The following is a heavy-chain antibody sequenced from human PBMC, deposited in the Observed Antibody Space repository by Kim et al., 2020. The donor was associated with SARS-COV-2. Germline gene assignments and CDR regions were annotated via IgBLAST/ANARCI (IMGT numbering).Heavy chain of an antibody. V-gene: IGHV4-39*01. CDR2: IYYSGST. D-gene: IGHD5-18*01. CDR3: ARAGQLWLTPVDAFDI. Sequence: SETLSLTCTVSGGSISSSSYYWGWIRQPPGKGLEWIGSIYYSGSTYYNPSLKSRVTISVDTSKHQFSLKLSSVTAADTAVYYCARAGQLWLTPVDAFDIWGQGTMVTVSS. CDR1: GGSISSSSYY. J-gene: IGHJ3*02.